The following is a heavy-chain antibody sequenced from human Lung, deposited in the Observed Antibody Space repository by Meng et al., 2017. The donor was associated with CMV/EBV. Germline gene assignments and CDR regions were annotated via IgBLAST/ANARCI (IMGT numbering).Heavy chain of an antibody. J-gene: IGHJ6*01. CDR2: ISSSGYTI. Sequence: GESLKISCVVSRFTFNDFEMSWVRQAPGKGPEWVSYISSSGYTIYYADSVKGRFTISRDNAKNSLHLQMNNLRAEDTAVYYCARVGYSNAPAHYYYGLEVWXQGNXVTVDS. D-gene: IGHD6-13*01. V-gene: IGHV3-48*03. CDR3: ARVGYSNAPAHYYYGLEV. CDR1: RFTFNDFE.